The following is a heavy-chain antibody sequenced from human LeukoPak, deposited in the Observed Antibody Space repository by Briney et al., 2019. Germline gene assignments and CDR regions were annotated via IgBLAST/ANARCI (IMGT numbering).Heavy chain of an antibody. CDR2: ISAYNGNT. CDR1: GYTFTSYG. V-gene: IGHV1-18*01. D-gene: IGHD3-9*01. CDR3: ARDRTYDILTGYSDFDY. J-gene: IGHJ4*02. Sequence: ASMKVSCKASGYTFTSYGISWVRQAPGQGLEWMGWISAYNGNTNYAQKLQGRVTMTTDTSTSTAYMELRSLRSDDTAVYYCARDRTYDILTGYSDFDYWGQGTLVTVSS.